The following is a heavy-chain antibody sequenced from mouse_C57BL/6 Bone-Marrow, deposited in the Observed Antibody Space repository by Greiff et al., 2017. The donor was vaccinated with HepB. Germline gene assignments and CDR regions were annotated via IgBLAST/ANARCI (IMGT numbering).Heavy chain of an antibody. CDR2: IYPGSGST. D-gene: IGHD1-1*01. Sequence: QVHVKQPGAELVKPGASVKMSCKASGYTFTSYWITWVKQRPGQGLEWIGDIYPGSGSTNYNEKFKSKATLTVDTSSSTAYMQLSSLTSEDSAVYYCARGGTITTVVEGFDYWGQGTTLTVSS. V-gene: IGHV1-55*01. J-gene: IGHJ2*01. CDR1: GYTFTSYW. CDR3: ARGGTITTVVEGFDY.